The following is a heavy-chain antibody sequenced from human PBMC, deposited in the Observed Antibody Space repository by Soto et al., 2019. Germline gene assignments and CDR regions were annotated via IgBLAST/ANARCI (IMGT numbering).Heavy chain of an antibody. CDR1: GFTFSSYA. CDR3: ARGLRKGYFQH. Sequence: GGSLRLSCAASGFTFSSYAMSWVRQAPGKGLEWVSAISGSGGSTYYADSVKGRFTISRDNSKNTLYLQMNSLRAEDTAVYYCARGLRKGYFQHWGQGTLVPVSS. J-gene: IGHJ1*01. D-gene: IGHD4-17*01. V-gene: IGHV3-23*01. CDR2: ISGSGGST.